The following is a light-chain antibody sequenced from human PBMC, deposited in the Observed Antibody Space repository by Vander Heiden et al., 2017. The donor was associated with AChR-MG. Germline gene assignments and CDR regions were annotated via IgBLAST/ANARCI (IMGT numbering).Light chain of an antibody. CDR3: QQRINWPLT. CDR1: QDVGDY. Sequence: VVLTQSPATLSLSPGERATLSCRASQDVGDYLVWYQHKPGQAPRLLLSAASSRATGTPARFSGSGSGTDFTLTITSLEPEDFAVYYCQQRINWPLTFGGRTKVEIK. J-gene: IGKJ4*01. V-gene: IGKV3-11*01. CDR2: AAS.